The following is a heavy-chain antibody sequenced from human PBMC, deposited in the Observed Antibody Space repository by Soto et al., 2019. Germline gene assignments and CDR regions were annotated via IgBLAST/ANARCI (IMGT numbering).Heavy chain of an antibody. V-gene: IGHV1-69*13. CDR2: IIPIFGTA. J-gene: IGHJ6*02. D-gene: IGHD2-15*01. CDR3: ASGSPQTYYYYGMDV. CDR1: GGTFSSYA. Sequence: ASVKVSCKASGGTFSSYAISWVRQAPGQGLEWMGGIIPIFGTANYAQKFQGRVTITADESTSTAYMELSSLRSEDTAVYYCASGSPQTYYYYGMDVWGQGTTVTVSS.